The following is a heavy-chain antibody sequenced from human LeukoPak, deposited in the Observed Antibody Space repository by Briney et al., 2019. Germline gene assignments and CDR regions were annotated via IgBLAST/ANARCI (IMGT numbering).Heavy chain of an antibody. J-gene: IGHJ4*02. CDR2: INGSGGNT. Sequence: PGGSLRLSCAASGFTFSSYAMSWVRQAPGKGLEWVSDINGSGGNTYYADSVKGRFTISRDNSKNTLYLQMNSLRAEDTAVYYCAKSVGNSGNYWGQGTLVTVSS. CDR1: GFTFSSYA. D-gene: IGHD4-23*01. CDR3: AKSVGNSGNY. V-gene: IGHV3-23*01.